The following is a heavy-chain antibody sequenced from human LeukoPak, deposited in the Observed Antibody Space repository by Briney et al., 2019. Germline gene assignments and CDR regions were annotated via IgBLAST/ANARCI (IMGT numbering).Heavy chain of an antibody. D-gene: IGHD6-19*01. CDR2: IYPGDSDT. Sequence: NHGESLKISCKGSGYSFTSYWIGWVRQMPGKGLGWMGIIYPGDSDTRYSPSFQGQVTISADKSISTAYLQWSSLKASDTAMYYCARRSSGWTLGVWFDPWGQGTLVTVSS. CDR3: ARRSSGWTLGVWFDP. CDR1: GYSFTSYW. J-gene: IGHJ5*02. V-gene: IGHV5-51*01.